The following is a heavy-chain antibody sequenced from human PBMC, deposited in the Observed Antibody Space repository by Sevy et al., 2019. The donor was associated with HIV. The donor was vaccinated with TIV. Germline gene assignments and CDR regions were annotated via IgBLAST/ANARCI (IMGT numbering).Heavy chain of an antibody. CDR3: ARGGSGWYYYYYYMDV. Sequence: ASVKVSCKASGYTFTGYYMHWVRQAPGQGLEWMGWINPKSGGTNYALKFQGRVTMTRDTSISTAYMELSRLRSDDTAMYYCARGGSGWYYYYYYMDVWGKGTTVTVSS. J-gene: IGHJ6*03. CDR2: INPKSGGT. CDR1: GYTFTGYY. V-gene: IGHV1-2*02. D-gene: IGHD6-19*01.